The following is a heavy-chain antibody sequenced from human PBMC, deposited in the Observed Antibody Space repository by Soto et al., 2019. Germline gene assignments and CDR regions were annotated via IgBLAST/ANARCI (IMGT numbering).Heavy chain of an antibody. D-gene: IGHD2-21*02. Sequence: ASVKVSCKASGYTFTGYFMHWVRQAPGQGLEWMGWISAYNGNTNYAQKLQGRITMTTDTSMSTAHMELRSLRSDDTAVYYCARGGIAPAIRVLHWFDPWGQGTLVTVSS. J-gene: IGHJ5*02. CDR2: ISAYNGNT. CDR1: GYTFTGYF. CDR3: ARGGIAPAIRVLHWFDP. V-gene: IGHV1-18*04.